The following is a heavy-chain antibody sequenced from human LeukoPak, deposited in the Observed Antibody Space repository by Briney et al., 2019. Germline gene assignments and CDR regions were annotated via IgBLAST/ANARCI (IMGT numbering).Heavy chain of an antibody. Sequence: PGGSLRLSCAASGFTVSSNYMSWVRQAPGKGLEWVSAISGSGGSTYYADSVKGRFTISRDNSKNTLYLQMNSLRAEDTAVYYCAKDLAFGSALPVDYWGQGTLVTVSS. V-gene: IGHV3-23*01. J-gene: IGHJ4*02. CDR3: AKDLAFGSALPVDY. D-gene: IGHD1-14*01. CDR2: ISGSGGST. CDR1: GFTVSSNY.